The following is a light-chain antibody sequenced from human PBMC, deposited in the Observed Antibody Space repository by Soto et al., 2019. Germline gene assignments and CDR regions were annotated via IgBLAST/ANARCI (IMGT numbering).Light chain of an antibody. J-gene: IGLJ3*02. V-gene: IGLV1-40*01. Sequence: QLVLTQPPSVSGAPGQRVTISCTGGRTNIGAGYEVHWYQHLPGTAPKLLRYGVSNRPSGVPDRFSGSRSGASASLAITGLQAEDEADYYCQSFDSSLSNSWVFGGGTKVTVL. CDR3: QSFDSSLSNSWV. CDR2: GVS. CDR1: RTNIGAGYE.